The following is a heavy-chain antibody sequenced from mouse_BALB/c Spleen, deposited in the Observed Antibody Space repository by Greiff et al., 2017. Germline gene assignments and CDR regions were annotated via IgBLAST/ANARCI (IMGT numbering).Heavy chain of an antibody. D-gene: IGHD4-1*01. J-gene: IGHJ3*01. Sequence: VKLMESGPGLVAPSQSLSITCTVSGFSLTSYGVHWVRQPPGKGLEWLGVIWAGGSTNYNSALMSRLSISKDNSKSQVFLKMNSLQTDDTAMYYCARANWDGGFAYWGQGTLVTVSA. CDR1: GFSLTSYG. V-gene: IGHV2-9*02. CDR2: IWAGGST. CDR3: ARANWDGGFAY.